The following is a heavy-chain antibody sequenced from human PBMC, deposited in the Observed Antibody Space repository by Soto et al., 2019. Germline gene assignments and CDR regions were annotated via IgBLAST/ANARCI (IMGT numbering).Heavy chain of an antibody. CDR1: GLTFSKAW. CDR3: ATPVAARRVDDRYYFLYEYGMYV. V-gene: IGHV3-15*07. J-gene: IGHJ6*02. CDR2: IKSETHGGTA. D-gene: IGHD3-10*01. Sequence: EVQLVESGGGLVEPGGSLILSFADSGLTFSKAWINWIRQEPGKRLEWVDRIKSETHGGTADYAAPMKGRFTISRDEYKNTMHLKINPLNLEDTAVHYFATPVAARRVDDRYYFLYEYGMYVWGQGPKGTAS.